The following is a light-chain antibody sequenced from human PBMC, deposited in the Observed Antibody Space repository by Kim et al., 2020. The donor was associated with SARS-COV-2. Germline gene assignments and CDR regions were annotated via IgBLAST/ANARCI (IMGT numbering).Light chain of an antibody. CDR1: QSVISN. CDR3: QQYNKWPYT. Sequence: SVAPGERATLSCRAGQSVISNLAWYQQKPGQAPRLIIYGPSTRATGIPARFSGSGSGTEFTLTISSLQSEDFEFYYCQQYNKWPYTFGQGTKLEI. CDR2: GPS. V-gene: IGKV3-15*01. J-gene: IGKJ2*01.